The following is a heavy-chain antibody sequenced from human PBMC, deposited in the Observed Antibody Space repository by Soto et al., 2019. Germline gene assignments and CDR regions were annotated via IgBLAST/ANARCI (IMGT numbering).Heavy chain of an antibody. CDR1: GGSISSSSYY. CDR2: IYYSGST. Sequence: PSETLSLTCTVSGGSISSSSYYWGWIRQPPGKGLEWIGSIYYSGSTYYNPSLKSRVTISVDTSKNQFSLKLSSVTAADTAVYYCARDGYSSGCLDYWGQGTLVTVSS. CDR3: ARDGYSSGCLDY. V-gene: IGHV4-39*02. D-gene: IGHD6-19*01. J-gene: IGHJ4*02.